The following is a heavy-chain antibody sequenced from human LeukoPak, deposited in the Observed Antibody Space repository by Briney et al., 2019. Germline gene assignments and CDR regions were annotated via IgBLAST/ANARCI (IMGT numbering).Heavy chain of an antibody. CDR1: GGSISSSSYY. V-gene: IGHV4-39*01. Sequence: KASETLSLTCTVSGGSISSSSYYWGWIRQPPGKGLEWIGSIYYSGSTYYNPSLKSRVTISVDTSKNQFSLKLSSVTAADTAVYYCARYSGPKVQEYSESLDAFDIWGQGTMVTVSS. D-gene: IGHD1-26*01. CDR3: ARYSGPKVQEYSESLDAFDI. J-gene: IGHJ3*02. CDR2: IYYSGST.